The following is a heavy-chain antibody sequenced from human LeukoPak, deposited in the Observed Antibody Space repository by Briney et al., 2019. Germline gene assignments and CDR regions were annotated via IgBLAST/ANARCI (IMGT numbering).Heavy chain of an antibody. J-gene: IGHJ3*01. V-gene: IGHV6-1*01. CDR1: GDTVSSKIAA. Sequence: SQTLSLTCDISGDTVSSKIAAWNWIRQSPSRGLEWLGRTYYRSKWYYDYAVSVKSRITISPDTSKNQFSLQLNSVTADDTAVYYCARGFALDFWGQGTMVTVSS. CDR2: TYYRSKWYY. CDR3: ARGFALDF.